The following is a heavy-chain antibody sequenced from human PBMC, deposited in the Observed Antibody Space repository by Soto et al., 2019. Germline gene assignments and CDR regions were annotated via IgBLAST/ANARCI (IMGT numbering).Heavy chain of an antibody. CDR2: INSDGSST. J-gene: IGHJ4*02. D-gene: IGHD3-22*01. CDR3: ARDPTGTFNYYDSSGYYDQGGFDY. Sequence: GGSLRLSCAASGFTFSSYWMHWVRQAPAKGLVWVSRINSDGSSTSYADSVKGRFTISRDNAKNTLYLQMNSLRAEDTAVYYCARDPTGTFNYYDSSGYYDQGGFDYWGQGTLVTVSS. V-gene: IGHV3-74*01. CDR1: GFTFSSYW.